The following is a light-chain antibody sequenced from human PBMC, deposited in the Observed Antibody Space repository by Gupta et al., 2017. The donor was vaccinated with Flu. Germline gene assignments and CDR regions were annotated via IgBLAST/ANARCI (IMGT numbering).Light chain of an antibody. Sequence: SALPQPVSLSASPGQPTPLSCPATSSDVGGYNYVSWYQQHPGKAPKLMIYEVSNRPSGVSNRFSGSKSGNTASLTISGLQAEDEADYYCSSYTSSSTLVFGGGTKLTVL. CDR2: EVS. J-gene: IGLJ2*01. CDR3: SSYTSSSTLV. V-gene: IGLV2-14*01. CDR1: SSDVGGYNY.